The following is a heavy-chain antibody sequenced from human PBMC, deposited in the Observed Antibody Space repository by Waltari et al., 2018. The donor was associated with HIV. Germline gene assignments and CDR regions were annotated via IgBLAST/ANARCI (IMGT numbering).Heavy chain of an antibody. CDR3: ARRAPAGLLDY. Sequence: QVQLVESGGGVVQPGRSLRLSCAASGFTFSSYGMHWVRQAAGKGREWVEVIWYEGSNKYYADSVKGRFTIARDNSKNTLYLQMNSLRAEDTAVYYCARRAPAGLLDYWGQGTLVTVSS. CDR2: IWYEGSNK. J-gene: IGHJ4*02. V-gene: IGHV3-33*01. CDR1: GFTFSSYG. D-gene: IGHD4-17*01.